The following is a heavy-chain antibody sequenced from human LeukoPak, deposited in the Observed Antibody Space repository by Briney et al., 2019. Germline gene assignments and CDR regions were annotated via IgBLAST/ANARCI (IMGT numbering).Heavy chain of an antibody. D-gene: IGHD5-24*01. CDR2: INPDGGNT. V-gene: IGHV1-46*01. J-gene: IGHJ3*01. CDR3: ARIRDGYNDAYDL. Sequence: GASVKVSCKAFGYTFTSNYMHWVRQAPGQVLEWMGLINPDGGNTNYAQNFQGRVTLTRDTSTSTVYMELSSLRSEDTAIYYCARIRDGYNDAYDLWGQGTVVTVPS. CDR1: GYTFTSNY.